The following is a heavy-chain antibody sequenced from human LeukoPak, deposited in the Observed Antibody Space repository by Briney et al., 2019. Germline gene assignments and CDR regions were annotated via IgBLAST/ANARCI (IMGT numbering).Heavy chain of an antibody. V-gene: IGHV3-48*03. Sequence: GRSLRLSCVASGFTFSSYEMNWVRQAPGKGLEWVSYISSSGSTIYYADSVKGRFTISRDNAKNSLYLQMNSLRAEDTAVYYCAREGSGSYYSSFDYWGQGTLVTVSS. J-gene: IGHJ4*02. CDR3: AREGSGSYYSSFDY. CDR2: ISSSGSTI. D-gene: IGHD1-26*01. CDR1: GFTFSSYE.